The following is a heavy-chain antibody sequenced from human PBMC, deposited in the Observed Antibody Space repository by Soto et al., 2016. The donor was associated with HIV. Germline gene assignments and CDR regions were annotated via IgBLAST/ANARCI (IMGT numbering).Heavy chain of an antibody. V-gene: IGHV3-66*01. CDR1: EFTVSSSY. D-gene: IGHD2-15*01. CDR2: IYRDGST. CDR3: ARDCRSGGSCQVGDFYYFGMDV. J-gene: IGHJ6*02. Sequence: EVHLVESGGGLVQPGGSLRLTCAASEFTVSSSYMTWVRQAPGKGLEWFSLIYRDGSTLYSDSVKGRFTVSRDNSKNTVYLQMNSLRVEDTAIYFCARDCRSGGSCQVGDFYYFGMDVWGPGTTVTVSS.